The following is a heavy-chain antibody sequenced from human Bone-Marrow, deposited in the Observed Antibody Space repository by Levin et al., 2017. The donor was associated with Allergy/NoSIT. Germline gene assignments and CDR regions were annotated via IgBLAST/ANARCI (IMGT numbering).Heavy chain of an antibody. J-gene: IGHJ4*02. V-gene: IGHV4-39*01. CDR2: IYHTGTT. CDR1: GGSISSTDSY. CDR3: ARSKFTIFGVVIIDY. Sequence: SETLSLTCSVSGGSISSTDSYWDWIRQSPGRGLEWLGKIYHTGTTYDNPFLKSRVTISVDTTKRQFSLKLSSVTAADTAIYYCARSKFTIFGVVIIDYWGQGALVTVSS. D-gene: IGHD3-3*01.